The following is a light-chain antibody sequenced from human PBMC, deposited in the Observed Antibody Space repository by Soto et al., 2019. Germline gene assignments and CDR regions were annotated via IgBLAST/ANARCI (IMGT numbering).Light chain of an antibody. V-gene: IGKV3-20*01. CDR3: QQYGSSPIT. Sequence: EIVMTQSPATLSVSPGERATLSCRVSQSVISNLAWYQQKPGQAPRLLISGASSRETGIPDRFSGSGSATEFTLTISRLEPEDFALYYCQQYGSSPITFGQGTRLEIK. CDR1: QSVISN. CDR2: GAS. J-gene: IGKJ5*01.